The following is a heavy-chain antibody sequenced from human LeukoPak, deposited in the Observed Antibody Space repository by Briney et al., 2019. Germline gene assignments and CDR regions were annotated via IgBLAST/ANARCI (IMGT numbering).Heavy chain of an antibody. CDR3: ARYDWYCSSFSVPRENYFYG. V-gene: IGHV3-30*04. D-gene: IGHD2-2*01. CDR2: ISYDGSNK. Sequence: GGSLSLSCAASGFIISCYAMHGVRQAPGKGQEWGAVISYDGSNKYYADCVKGRFTISRDNSKNTLYLQMYSLRAGDTAVYYGARYDWYCSSFSVPRENYFYGWGEGTPVTVSA. CDR1: GFIISCYA. J-gene: IGHJ4*01.